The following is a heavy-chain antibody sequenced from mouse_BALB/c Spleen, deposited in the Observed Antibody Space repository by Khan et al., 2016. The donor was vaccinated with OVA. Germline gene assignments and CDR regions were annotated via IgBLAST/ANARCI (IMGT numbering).Heavy chain of an antibody. CDR3: ARTPGYYGSNYFDY. D-gene: IGHD1-1*01. CDR1: GFTFSNYA. J-gene: IGHJ2*01. CDR2: ISSGGSYT. V-gene: IGHV5-9-3*01. Sequence: EVELVESGGVLVKPGGSLKLSCAASGFTFSNYAMSWVRQTPEKRLEWVATISSGGSYTYYPDSVKGRFPISRANAKNTLYLQMTSLRSEDAAMFYCARTPGYYGSNYFDYWGQGTALTVSS.